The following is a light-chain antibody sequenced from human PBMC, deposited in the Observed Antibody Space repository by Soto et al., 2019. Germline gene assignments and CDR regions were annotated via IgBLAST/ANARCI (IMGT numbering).Light chain of an antibody. CDR2: GAS. CDR3: KQYNTWPPFT. J-gene: IGKJ5*01. Sequence: EIVLTQSPGTLSLSPGERATLSCRASQSIASNLAWYQQKPGQAPRLLILGASTRATGIPARFSGSGSGTEFTLTISSLQSEDFAVYYCKQYNTWPPFTFGQGTRLEIK. CDR1: QSIASN. V-gene: IGKV3-15*01.